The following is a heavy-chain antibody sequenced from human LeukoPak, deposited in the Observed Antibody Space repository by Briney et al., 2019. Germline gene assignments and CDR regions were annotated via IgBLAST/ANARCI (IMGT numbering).Heavy chain of an antibody. CDR1: GGSFSGYY. D-gene: IGHD3-22*01. CDR3: ARIFTMIVVVPTPYGMDV. V-gene: IGHV4-34*01. Sequence: LETLSLTCAVYGGSFSGYYWSWIRQPPGKGLEWIGEINHSGSTNYNPSLKSRVTISVVTSKNQFSLKLSSVTAADTAVYYCARIFTMIVVVPTPYGMDVWGQGTAVTVSS. CDR2: INHSGST. J-gene: IGHJ6*02.